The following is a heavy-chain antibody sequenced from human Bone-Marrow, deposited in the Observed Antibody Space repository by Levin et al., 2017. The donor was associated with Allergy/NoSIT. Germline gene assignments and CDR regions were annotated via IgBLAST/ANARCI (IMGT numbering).Heavy chain of an antibody. CDR1: GFTARNNH. CDR3: ARDRSGAFSFDS. CDR2: IESGGST. V-gene: IGHV3-53*01. J-gene: IGHJ4*02. Sequence: QPGGSLRLSCAASGFTARNNHMSWVRQAPGKGLEWVSVIESGGSTYYADSVKGRFSVSRDISKNTLYLQMNSLRAEDTAVYYCARDRSGAFSFDSWGQGTLVTVSS. D-gene: IGHD3-22*01.